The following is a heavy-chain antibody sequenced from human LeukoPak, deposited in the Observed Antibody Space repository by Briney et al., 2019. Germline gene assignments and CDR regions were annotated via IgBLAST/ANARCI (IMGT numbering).Heavy chain of an antibody. J-gene: IGHJ4*02. Sequence: GRSLRLSCAASGFTFSSYGTHWVRQAPGKGLEWVAVISYDGSNKYYADSVKGRFTISRDNSKNTLYLQMNSLRAEDTAVYYCAKDRWDYYDSSGPFDYWGQGTLVTVSS. V-gene: IGHV3-30*18. CDR1: GFTFSSYG. CDR2: ISYDGSNK. CDR3: AKDRWDYYDSSGPFDY. D-gene: IGHD3-22*01.